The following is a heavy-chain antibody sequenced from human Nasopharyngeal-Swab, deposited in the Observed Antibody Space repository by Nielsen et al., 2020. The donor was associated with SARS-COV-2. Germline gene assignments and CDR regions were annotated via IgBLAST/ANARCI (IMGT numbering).Heavy chain of an antibody. CDR2: ISSSSYI. CDR3: AKGRGSIKEVWSGYYRGYYYYMDV. V-gene: IGHV3-21*04. D-gene: IGHD3-3*01. Sequence: GESLKISCAASGFTFSSYSMNWVRQAPGKGLEWVSSISSSSYIYYADSVKGRFTISRDNSKNTLYLQMNSLRAEDTAVYYCAKGRGSIKEVWSGYYRGYYYYMDVWGKGTTVTVSS. CDR1: GFTFSSYS. J-gene: IGHJ6*03.